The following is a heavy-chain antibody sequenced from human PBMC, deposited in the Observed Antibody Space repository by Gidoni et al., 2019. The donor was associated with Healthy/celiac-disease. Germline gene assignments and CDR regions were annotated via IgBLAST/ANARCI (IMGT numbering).Heavy chain of an antibody. CDR3: ARISGGDCYSGWFDP. CDR1: GLSLSTSGMC. V-gene: IGHV2-70*01. Sequence: QVPLRESGPPLVQPTQPLPLTCTFPGLSLSTSGMCVSWIRQPPGKALAWLALIEWDDDKYYSTYLKTRLTISKDTSKNQVVRTMTNMDPVDTATYYCARISGGDCYSGWFDPWGQGTLVTVSS. D-gene: IGHD2-21*02. CDR2: IEWDDDK. J-gene: IGHJ5*02.